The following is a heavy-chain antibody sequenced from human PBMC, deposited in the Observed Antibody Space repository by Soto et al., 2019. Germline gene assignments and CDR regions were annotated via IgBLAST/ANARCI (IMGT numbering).Heavy chain of an antibody. Sequence: QVQLQESGPGLVKPSETLSLTCTVSGGSISSYYWSWIRQPPGKGLEWIGYIHYSGSTNYNPSLKRRVTISVATSKNEFALKLSSVTAADTAVYYCARVDTDMAPPHYWGQGTLVTDSS. V-gene: IGHV4-59*01. CDR1: GGSISSYY. CDR2: IHYSGST. J-gene: IGHJ4*02. CDR3: ARVDTDMAPPHY. D-gene: IGHD5-18*01.